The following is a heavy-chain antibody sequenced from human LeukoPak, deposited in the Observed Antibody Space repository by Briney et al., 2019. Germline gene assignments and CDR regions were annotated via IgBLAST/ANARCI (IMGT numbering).Heavy chain of an antibody. Sequence: SEPLSLPCTVSVDSINSYYGSWSRKPPGKGLVRMGYIFYSGSTNYNPSLKSRVTISVDTSKNQFSLKLSSVTAADTAVYYCARRITSSGWYRDDYWGQGTLVTVSS. CDR3: ARRITSSGWYRDDY. D-gene: IGHD6-19*01. CDR2: IFYSGST. J-gene: IGHJ4*02. CDR1: VDSINSYY. V-gene: IGHV4-59*08.